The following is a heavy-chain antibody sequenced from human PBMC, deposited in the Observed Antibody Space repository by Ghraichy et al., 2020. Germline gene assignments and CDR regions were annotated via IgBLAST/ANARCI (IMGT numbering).Heavy chain of an antibody. J-gene: IGHJ3*02. CDR1: GFTFSTYA. D-gene: IGHD3-10*01. V-gene: IGHV3-23*01. CDR2: ITGSGVDT. CDR3: AREADGPELWSPFDI. Sequence: GGSLRLSCAASGFTFSTYAFSWVRQAPGKGLEWVSAITGSGVDTYYADSVRGRFIISRDNSKNTLYLEMDSLRVEDTAVYYCAREADGPELWSPFDIWGQGAKVTVSS.